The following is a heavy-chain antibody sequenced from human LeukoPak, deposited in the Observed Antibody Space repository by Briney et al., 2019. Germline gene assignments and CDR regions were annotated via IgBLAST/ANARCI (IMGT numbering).Heavy chain of an antibody. J-gene: IGHJ4*02. V-gene: IGHV4-59*01. D-gene: IGHD4-17*01. CDR1: GGSISSYY. CDR2: IYYSGST. Sequence: SETLSLTCTVSGGSISSYYWSWIRQPPGKGLEWIGYIYYSGSTNYNPSLKSQVTISVDTSKNQFSLKLSSVTAADTAVYYCARGQDYGDYEGYWGQGTLVTVSS. CDR3: ARGQDYGDYEGY.